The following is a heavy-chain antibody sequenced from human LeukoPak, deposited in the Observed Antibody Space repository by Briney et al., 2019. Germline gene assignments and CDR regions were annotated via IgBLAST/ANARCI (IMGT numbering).Heavy chain of an antibody. V-gene: IGHV4-4*07. J-gene: IGHJ4*02. Sequence: SETLSLTCTVSGGSISSYYWSWIRQPAGKGLEWIGRIYSSGSTNYNPSLKSRVTMSVDTSKNQFSLKLSSVTAADTAVYYCARGRCSGSYCGGFDYWGQGTLVTVSS. CDR2: IYSSGST. D-gene: IGHD1-26*01. CDR1: GGSISSYY. CDR3: ARGRCSGSYCGGFDY.